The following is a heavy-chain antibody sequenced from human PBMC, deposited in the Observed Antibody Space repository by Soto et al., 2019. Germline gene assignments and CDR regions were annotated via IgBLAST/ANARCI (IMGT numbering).Heavy chain of an antibody. CDR2: ISYDGGDK. D-gene: IGHD6-13*01. CDR1: GFTFSSYA. Sequence: GGSLRLSCAASGFTFSSYAMHWVRQTPGKGLEWVAVISYDGGDKYYADSVKGRFTISRDNSKNTLYLQMNSLRAEDTAVYYCARDRIAAAGHYYYYGMDVWGQGTTVTVSS. CDR3: ARDRIAAAGHYYYYGMDV. V-gene: IGHV3-30-3*01. J-gene: IGHJ6*02.